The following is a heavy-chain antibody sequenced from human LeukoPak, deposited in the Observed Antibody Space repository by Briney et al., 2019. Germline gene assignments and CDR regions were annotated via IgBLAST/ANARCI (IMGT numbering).Heavy chain of an antibody. V-gene: IGHV3-9*03. CDR1: GFTFDDYA. Sequence: GGSLRLSCAASGFTFDDYAMHWVRQAPGKGLEWVSGISWNSGSIGYADSVKGRFTISRDNAKNSLYLQMNSLRAEDMALYYCAKDIGSSPSSVDYWGQGTLVTVSS. CDR3: AKDIGSSPSSVDY. D-gene: IGHD6-6*01. CDR2: ISWNSGSI. J-gene: IGHJ4*02.